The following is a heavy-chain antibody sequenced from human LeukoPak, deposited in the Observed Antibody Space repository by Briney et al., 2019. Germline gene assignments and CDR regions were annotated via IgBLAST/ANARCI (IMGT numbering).Heavy chain of an antibody. Sequence: AGGSLRLSRAGAGFRFSGYAMSWVRQAPGKGLDWGSTISGSGDTTYYADSVKGRFAISRDNAKNTLDLQMNSLTAEDTAVYYCAKGSAYYDFYYMVVCGKGTTVTVSS. J-gene: IGHJ6*03. CDR3: AKGSAYYDFYYMVV. CDR1: GFRFSGYA. V-gene: IGHV3-23*01. CDR2: ISGSGDTT.